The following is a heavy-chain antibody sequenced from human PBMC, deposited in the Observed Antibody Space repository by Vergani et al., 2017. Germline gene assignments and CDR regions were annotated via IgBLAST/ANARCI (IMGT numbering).Heavy chain of an antibody. Sequence: QITLKESGPTLVKPTQTLTLTCTFSGFSLSTSGVGVGWIRQPPGKALEWLALIYWNDDKRYSPSLKSRLTITKDTSKNQVVLTMTNMDPVDTATYYCAHSYCGCDCYSSLWYYYGMDVWGQGTTVTVSS. CDR1: GFSLSTSGVG. J-gene: IGHJ6*02. D-gene: IGHD2-21*02. V-gene: IGHV2-5*01. CDR2: IYWNDDK. CDR3: AHSYCGCDCYSSLWYYYGMDV.